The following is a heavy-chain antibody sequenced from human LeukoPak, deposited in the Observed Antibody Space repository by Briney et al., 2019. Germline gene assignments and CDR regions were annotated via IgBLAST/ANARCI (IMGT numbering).Heavy chain of an antibody. D-gene: IGHD6-13*01. Sequence: SETLSLTCSVSGGSISSYSWSWNRQPPGKGLEWIGYIYTTGSTDYNPSLKSRVSVSRDTSKNQFSLELSSATAADTAVYYCARRSPSSGWCFDSWGQGTLVTVSS. V-gene: IGHV4-4*09. CDR1: GGSISSYS. CDR3: ARRSPSSGWCFDS. J-gene: IGHJ4*02. CDR2: IYTTGST.